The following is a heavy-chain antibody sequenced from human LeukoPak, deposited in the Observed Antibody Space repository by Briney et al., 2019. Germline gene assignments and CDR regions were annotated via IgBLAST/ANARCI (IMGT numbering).Heavy chain of an antibody. V-gene: IGHV3-21*01. CDR2: ISSSSSYI. CDR3: ARDKKVRGVIAFDY. D-gene: IGHD3-10*01. J-gene: IGHJ4*02. Sequence: GGSLRLSCAASGFTFSSYSMNWVRQAPGKGLEWVSSISSSSSYIYYADSVKGRFTISRDNAKNSLYLQMNSLRAEDTAVYYCARDKKVRGVIAFDYWGQGTLVTVSS. CDR1: GFTFSSYS.